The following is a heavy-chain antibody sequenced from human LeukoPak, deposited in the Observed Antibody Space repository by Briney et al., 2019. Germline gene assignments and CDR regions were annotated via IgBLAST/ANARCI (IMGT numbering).Heavy chain of an antibody. D-gene: IGHD3-22*01. V-gene: IGHV3-33*01. CDR3: ARSGRGYYDSLDH. CDR1: GFTFSSYG. CDR2: IWYDGSNK. J-gene: IGHJ4*02. Sequence: PGGSLRLSCAASGFTFSSYGMHWVRQAPGKGLEWVALIWYDGSNKYYADSVKGRFTISRDNANNTLYLQMNSLRAEDTAVYYCARSGRGYYDSLDHWGQGDLVTVSS.